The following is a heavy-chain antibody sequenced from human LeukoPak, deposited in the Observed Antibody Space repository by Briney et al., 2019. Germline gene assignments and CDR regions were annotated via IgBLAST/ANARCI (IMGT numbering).Heavy chain of an antibody. CDR2: IYPGDSDT. D-gene: IGHD2/OR15-2a*01. V-gene: IGHV5-51*01. CDR3: ARLYPPYYYYYGMDV. CDR1: GYSFANYW. J-gene: IGHJ6*02. Sequence: GESLKISCKGSGYSFANYWIGWVRQLPGKGLEWMGIIYPGDSDTRYSPSFQGQVTISADKSISTAYLQWSSLEASDTAMYYCARLYPPYYYYYGMDVWGQGTTVTVSS.